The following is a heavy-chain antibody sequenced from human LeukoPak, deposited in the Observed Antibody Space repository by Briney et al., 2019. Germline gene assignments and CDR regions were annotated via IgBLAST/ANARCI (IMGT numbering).Heavy chain of an antibody. CDR2: IYYSGST. V-gene: IGHV4-61*01. CDR1: GGSVSSGSYY. Sequence: SETLSLTCTVSGGSVSSGSYYWSWIRQPPGKGLEWIGYIYYSGSTNYNPSLKSRVTISVDTSKNQFSLKLSSVTAADTAVYWCARGIIRGADTPYYYGMDVWGRGTTVTVSS. J-gene: IGHJ6*02. D-gene: IGHD3-10*01. CDR3: ARGIIRGADTPYYYGMDV.